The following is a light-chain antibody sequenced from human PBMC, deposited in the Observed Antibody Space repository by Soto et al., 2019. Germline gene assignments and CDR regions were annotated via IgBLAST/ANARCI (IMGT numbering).Light chain of an antibody. V-gene: IGKV1-5*03. Sequence: DIQMTQSPSALSASVGDRVTITCRASQSFNNWLAWYQQKPGKAPKLLIYKASNLQSGVPSRFSGSGSGTKFTLTISSLQPDDFATYYCQQYFTYPYNFGLGTKLEIK. CDR1: QSFNNW. CDR2: KAS. CDR3: QQYFTYPYN. J-gene: IGKJ2*01.